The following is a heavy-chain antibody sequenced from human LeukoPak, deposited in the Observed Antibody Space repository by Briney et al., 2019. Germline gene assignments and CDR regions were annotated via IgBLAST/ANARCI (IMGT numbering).Heavy chain of an antibody. CDR3: ARGAWYYIY. D-gene: IGHD6-19*01. V-gene: IGHV3-7*01. CDR1: GFTFTTYW. J-gene: IGHJ4*02. Sequence: PGGSLRLSCAPSGFTFTTYWMSWVRQAPAKGLEWLANIKPDGSEKNYVDSVRGRFTISRDNAKNSLYLEMNSLRAEDTAVYYCARGAWYYIYWGQGTLVSVSS. CDR2: IKPDGSEK.